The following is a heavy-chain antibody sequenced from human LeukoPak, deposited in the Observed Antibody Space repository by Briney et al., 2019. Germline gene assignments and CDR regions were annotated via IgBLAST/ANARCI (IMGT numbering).Heavy chain of an antibody. V-gene: IGHV3-73*01. CDR3: TRLTMVRGLIVYFDY. Sequence: HPGGSLRLSCAVSGFTFSGSAMHWVRQASGKGLEWVGRIRSKANSYATAYAASVKGRFTISRDDSKNTAYLQMNSLKTEDTAVYYCTRLTMVRGLIVYFDYWGQGTLVTVSS. CDR2: IRSKANSYAT. J-gene: IGHJ4*02. CDR1: GFTFSGSA. D-gene: IGHD3-10*01.